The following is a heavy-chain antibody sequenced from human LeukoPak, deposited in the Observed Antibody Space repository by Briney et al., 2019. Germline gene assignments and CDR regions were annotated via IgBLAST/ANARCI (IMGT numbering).Heavy chain of an antibody. D-gene: IGHD6-13*01. CDR2: IYYSGST. V-gene: IGHV4-59*01. Sequence: SETLSLTCTVSGGSISSYYWSWIRQPPGKGLEWIGYIYYSGSTNYNPSLKSRVTISVDTSKNQFSLKLSSVTAADTAVYYCARVIAAAAFDYWGQGTLVTVSS. J-gene: IGHJ4*02. CDR3: ARVIAAAAFDY. CDR1: GGSISSYY.